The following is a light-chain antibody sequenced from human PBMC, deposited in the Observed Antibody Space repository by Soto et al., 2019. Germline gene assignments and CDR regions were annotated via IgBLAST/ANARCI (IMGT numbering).Light chain of an antibody. V-gene: IGKV3-15*01. J-gene: IGKJ1*01. CDR2: GAS. CDR1: QSVSSN. CDR3: QEYNTWPWT. Sequence: EIVLTHSPATLSLSLWEIATLSCRASQSVSSNLAWYQQKLGQAPRVLIYGASTRATGIPARFTGSGSGTEFILTITSLQSEDSAVYYCQEYNTWPWTFGQGTKVDIK.